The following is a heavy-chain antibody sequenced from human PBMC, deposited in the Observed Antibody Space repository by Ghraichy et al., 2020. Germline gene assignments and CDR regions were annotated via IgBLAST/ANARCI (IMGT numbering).Heavy chain of an antibody. Sequence: ASVKVSCKVSGYTLTELSMHWVRQAPGKGLEWMGGFDPEDGETIYAQKFQGRVTMTEDTSTDTAYMELSSLRSEDTAVYYCATGISEDGYRNDAFDIWGQGTMVTVSS. V-gene: IGHV1-24*01. CDR3: ATGISEDGYRNDAFDI. CDR2: FDPEDGET. CDR1: GYTLTELS. D-gene: IGHD5-24*01. J-gene: IGHJ3*02.